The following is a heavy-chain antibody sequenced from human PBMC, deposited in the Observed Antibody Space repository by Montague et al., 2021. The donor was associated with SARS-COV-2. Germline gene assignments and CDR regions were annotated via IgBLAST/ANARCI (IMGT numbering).Heavy chain of an antibody. CDR2: IYFLGNT. Sequence: SETLSLTCTVSGDSVSNDRYYWGWIRQSPGKGLEWIGTIYFLGNTYYSPSLQSRVTMSVDTSKNQLSLRLTSVTASDTAIYYCARSAMIRGVFYSWFDPWGQGTLVTVSS. D-gene: IGHD3-10*01. V-gene: IGHV4-39*01. CDR1: GDSVSNDRYY. J-gene: IGHJ5*02. CDR3: ARSAMIRGVFYSWFDP.